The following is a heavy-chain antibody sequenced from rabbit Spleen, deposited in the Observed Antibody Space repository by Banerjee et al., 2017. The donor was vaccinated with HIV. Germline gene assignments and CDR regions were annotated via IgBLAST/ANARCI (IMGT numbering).Heavy chain of an antibody. CDR1: GFSFSSSYW. CDR3: VKNLHSENSDDGL. D-gene: IGHD6-1*01. CDR2: IQTSSGST. Sequence: QSLEESGGDLVKPGASLTLTCTASGFSFSSSYWMSWVRQAPGKGLEWIACIQTSSGSTYYPSWAKGRFTISKTSSTTMTLQVASLTAADTATYFCVKNLHSENSDDGLWGPGTLVTVS. J-gene: IGHJ4*01. V-gene: IGHV1S40*01.